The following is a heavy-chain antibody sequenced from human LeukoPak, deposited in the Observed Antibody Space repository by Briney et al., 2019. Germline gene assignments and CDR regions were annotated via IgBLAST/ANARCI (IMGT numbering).Heavy chain of an antibody. J-gene: IGHJ4*02. CDR1: GYTFTDSY. CDR3: ARASYRSTSWHGYYFDY. CDR2: INPNSGGA. V-gene: IGHV1-2*02. Sequence: VASVKVSRKASGYTFTDSYIHWVRQAPGQGLEWMGWINPNSGGANYAQKFQGRVTMTRDTSINTAYMELSGLTSDDTAVYYCARASYRSTSWHGYYFDYWGQGTLVTVSS. D-gene: IGHD6-13*01.